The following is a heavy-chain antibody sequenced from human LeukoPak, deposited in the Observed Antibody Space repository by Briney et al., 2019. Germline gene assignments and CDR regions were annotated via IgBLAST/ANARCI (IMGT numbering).Heavy chain of an antibody. CDR1: GFTFGTYD. J-gene: IGHJ4*02. V-gene: IGHV3-23*01. CDR3: AKFYGDQPWYYFDY. D-gene: IGHD4-17*01. CDR2: ISRGGAYT. Sequence: GGSLRLSCAASGFTFGTYDMYWIRQAPGKGLECVSSISRGGAYTYYADSVKGRFTISRDNSKNTLYLQMNSLRAEDTAVYYCAKFYGDQPWYYFDYWGQGTLVTVSS.